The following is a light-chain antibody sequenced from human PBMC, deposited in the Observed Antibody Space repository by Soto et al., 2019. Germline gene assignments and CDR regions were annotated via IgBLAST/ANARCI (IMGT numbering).Light chain of an antibody. Sequence: QSVLTQPPSASGTPGQRVTISCSGSSSNVGGRNYVFWYHQLPTTAPRLLIYKTDQRPSGVPERFSASRSGSSASLAISGLRSEDEGDYYCASWDDSLSAVLFGGRTQLTVL. J-gene: IGLJ2*01. CDR3: ASWDDSLSAVL. CDR2: KTD. V-gene: IGLV1-47*01. CDR1: SSNVGGRNY.